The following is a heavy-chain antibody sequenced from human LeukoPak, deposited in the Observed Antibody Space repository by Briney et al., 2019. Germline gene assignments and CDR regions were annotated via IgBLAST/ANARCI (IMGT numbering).Heavy chain of an antibody. J-gene: IGHJ6*03. V-gene: IGHV4-34*01. CDR1: GGSFSGYY. D-gene: IGHD1-26*01. CDR3: ARDAHDIVGATTPAMFYYYYYMDV. Sequence: SETLSFTCAVYGGSFSGYYWSWIRQPPGKGLEWIGEINHSGSTNYNPSLKSRVTISVDTSKNQFSLKLSSVTAADTAVYYCARDAHDIVGATTPAMFYYYYYMDVWGKGTTVTVSS. CDR2: INHSGST.